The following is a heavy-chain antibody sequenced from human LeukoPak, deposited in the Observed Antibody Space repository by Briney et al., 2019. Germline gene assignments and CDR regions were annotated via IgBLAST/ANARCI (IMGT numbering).Heavy chain of an antibody. CDR3: ARDRRKYSGSYGRRTTEGGVFDY. Sequence: ASVKVSCKASGYTFTSYYMHWVRQAPGQGLEWMGIINPSGGSTSYAQKFQGRVTRTRDTSTSTVYMELSSLRSEDTAVYYCARDRRKYSGSYGRRTTEGGVFDYWGQGTLVTVSS. CDR1: GYTFTSYY. CDR2: INPSGGST. V-gene: IGHV1-46*01. J-gene: IGHJ4*02. D-gene: IGHD1-26*01.